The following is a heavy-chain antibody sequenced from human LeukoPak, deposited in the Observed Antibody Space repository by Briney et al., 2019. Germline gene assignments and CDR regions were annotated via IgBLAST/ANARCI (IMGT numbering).Heavy chain of an antibody. V-gene: IGHV3-23*01. CDR3: ARAGGHYYGSGSYSYFDY. CDR1: GFTFSSYA. J-gene: IGHJ4*02. D-gene: IGHD3-10*01. Sequence: GSLRLSCAASGFTFSSYAMSWVRQAPGKGLEWVSAISGSGGSTYYADFVKGRFTISRDNSKNTLYLQMNSLRAEDTAVYYCARAGGHYYGSGSYSYFDYWGQGTLVTVSS. CDR2: ISGSGGST.